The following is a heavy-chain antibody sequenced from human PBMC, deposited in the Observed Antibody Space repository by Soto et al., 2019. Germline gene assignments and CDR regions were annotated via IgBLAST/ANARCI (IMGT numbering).Heavy chain of an antibody. Sequence: GVSLRRSCSASAFTFSSYRMNWVRQAPGQGLEWASSITSSSSYIYYADSVKGRFTISRDNAKHSLYLQMNSLRAEDTAVYNCARVNSSSSGERFDPLGRGTL. CDR2: ITSSSSYI. CDR3: ARVNSSSSGERFDP. CDR1: AFTFSSYR. D-gene: IGHD6-6*01. V-gene: IGHV3-21*01. J-gene: IGHJ5*02.